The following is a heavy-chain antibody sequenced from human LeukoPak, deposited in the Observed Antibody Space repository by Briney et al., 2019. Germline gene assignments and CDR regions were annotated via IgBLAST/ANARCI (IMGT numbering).Heavy chain of an antibody. V-gene: IGHV4-34*01. CDR2: INHSGST. CDR3: ARGGPNQWLVLRGYYFDY. J-gene: IGHJ4*02. CDR1: GGSFSGYY. D-gene: IGHD6-19*01. Sequence: PSETLSLTCAVYGGSFSGYYWSWIRQPPGKGLEWIGEINHSGSTNYNPSLKSRVTISVDTSKNQFSLKLSSVTAADTAVYYCARGGPNQWLVLRGYYFDYWGQGTLVTVSS.